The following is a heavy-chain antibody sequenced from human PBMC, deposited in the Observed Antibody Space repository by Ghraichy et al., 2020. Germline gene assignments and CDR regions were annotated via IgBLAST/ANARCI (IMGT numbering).Heavy chain of an antibody. J-gene: IGHJ4*02. CDR3: ARDLDWAFDY. Sequence: GGSLRLSCAVSGFTFSSYTMDWVRQAPGKGLEWISFISHTGTTTWYADSVKGRFTISRDNAKNSLYLQMNSLTDEDTAVYYCARDLDWAFDYWGQGALVTVSS. CDR1: GFTFSSYT. V-gene: IGHV3-48*02. D-gene: IGHD3-9*01. CDR2: ISHTGTTT.